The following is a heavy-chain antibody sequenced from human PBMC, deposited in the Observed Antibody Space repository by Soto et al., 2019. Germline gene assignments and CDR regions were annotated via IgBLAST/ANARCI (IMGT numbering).Heavy chain of an antibody. V-gene: IGHV3-30-3*01. D-gene: IGHD6-19*01. CDR1: GFIFSSYA. J-gene: IGHJ4*02. CDR3: ARDITSGWPIDY. CDR2: ISYDGSNK. Sequence: QVQLVESGGGVVQPGRSLRLSCAASGFIFSSYAMHWVRQAPGKGLEWVAVISYDGSNKYYADSVKGRFTFSRDNSKNTLYLQMNSLRVEDTAVYYCARDITSGWPIDYWGQGTLVTVSS.